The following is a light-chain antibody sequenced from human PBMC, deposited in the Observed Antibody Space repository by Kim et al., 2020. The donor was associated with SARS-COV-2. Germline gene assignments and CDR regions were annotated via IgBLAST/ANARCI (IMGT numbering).Light chain of an antibody. J-gene: IGKJ4*01. Sequence: PVERAPHACRASQIVITYLAWYQQKPGQAPRLLIYDASNRATGIPDRFSGSGSGTDFTLTISSLESEDFAVYYCQQRSNWPPALTFGGGTKVDIK. CDR1: QIVITY. CDR2: DAS. V-gene: IGKV3-11*01. CDR3: QQRSNWPPALT.